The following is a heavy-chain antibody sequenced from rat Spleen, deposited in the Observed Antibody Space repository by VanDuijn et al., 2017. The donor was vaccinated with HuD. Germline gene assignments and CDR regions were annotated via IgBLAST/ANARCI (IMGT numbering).Heavy chain of an antibody. J-gene: IGHJ2*01. CDR1: GYSITSSYR. CDR2: INSAGST. Sequence: EVRLQESGPGLVKPSQSLSLTCSVTGYSITSSYRWNWIRKFPGNKLEWMGYINSAGSTNYNPSLKSRISITRDTSKNQFFLQVNSVTTEDTATYYCARDNYYFDYWGQGVMVTVSS. D-gene: IGHD1-10*01. CDR3: ARDNYYFDY. V-gene: IGHV3-3*01.